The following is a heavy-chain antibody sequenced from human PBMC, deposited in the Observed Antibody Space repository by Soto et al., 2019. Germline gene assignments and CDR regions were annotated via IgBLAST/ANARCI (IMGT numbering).Heavy chain of an antibody. Sequence: EVQLVESGGGLVQPGGSLRLSCAASGFTFSSYWMHWVRQAPGKGLVWISRINTDGSSTSYVDSVQGRFTISRDNGKNTLFLXMNSXRGXDTAVYYCARRGSGVTRGLHYWGQGTLVTVSS. CDR1: GFTFSSYW. CDR3: ARRGSGVTRGLHY. J-gene: IGHJ4*02. V-gene: IGHV3-74*01. CDR2: INTDGSST. D-gene: IGHD2-15*01.